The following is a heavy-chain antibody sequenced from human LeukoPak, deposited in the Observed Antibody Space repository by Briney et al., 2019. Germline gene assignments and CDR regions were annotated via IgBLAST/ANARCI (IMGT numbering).Heavy chain of an antibody. CDR3: ARGPRRQQLVRDNWFDP. CDR2: ISADNGNT. D-gene: IGHD6-13*01. J-gene: IGHJ5*02. V-gene: IGHV1-18*04. CDR1: GYTFTSYG. Sequence: ASVKVSCKGSGYTFTSYGISWVRQAPGEGLEWIGWISADNGNTNYEQKFQGRVTMTTDTSTNTAYMELRSLRSDDTAVYYCARGPRRQQLVRDNWFDPWGQGTLVTVSS.